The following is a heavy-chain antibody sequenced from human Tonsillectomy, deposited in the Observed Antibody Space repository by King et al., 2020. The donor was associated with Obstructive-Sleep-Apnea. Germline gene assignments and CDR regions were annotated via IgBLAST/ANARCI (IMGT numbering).Heavy chain of an antibody. V-gene: IGHV3-23*04. CDR3: AKDLSSPYYYDSSGYYFSY. D-gene: IGHD3-22*01. J-gene: IGHJ4*02. Sequence: VQLVESGGVLVQPGGSLSLSCAASGFTFSSYAMSWVRQAPGKGLEWVSAISGSGGSTYYADSVKGRFTISRDNSKNTLYLQMNSLRAEDTAVYYCAKDLSSPYYYDSSGYYFSYWGQGTLVTVSS. CDR2: ISGSGGST. CDR1: GFTFSSYA.